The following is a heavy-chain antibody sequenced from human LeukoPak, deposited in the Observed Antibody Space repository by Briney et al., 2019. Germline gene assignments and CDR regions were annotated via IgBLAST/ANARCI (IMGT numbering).Heavy chain of an antibody. Sequence: PGGSLRLSCAASGFIFSSYSMHWVRQAPGKGLEYVSAINDYGGRTYYANSVKGRFTISRDNSKNTLYLQMGSLRAEDMAVYYCARNGYELGLDYWGQGTLVTVSS. D-gene: IGHD5-12*01. J-gene: IGHJ4*02. CDR3: ARNGYELGLDY. CDR1: GFIFSSYS. V-gene: IGHV3-64*01. CDR2: INDYGGRT.